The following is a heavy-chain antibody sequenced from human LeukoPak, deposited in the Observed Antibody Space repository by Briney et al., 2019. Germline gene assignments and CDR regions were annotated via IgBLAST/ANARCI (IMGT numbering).Heavy chain of an antibody. CDR1: GFTFSSYG. CDR3: AKVYYDILTGYPRGHDAFDI. D-gene: IGHD3-9*01. V-gene: IGHV3-33*06. J-gene: IGHJ3*02. Sequence: AGGSLRLSCAASGFTFSSYGMHWVRQAPGKGLEWVAVIWYDGSNKYYADSVKGRFTISRDNSKNTLYLQMNSLRAEDTAVYYCAKVYYDILTGYPRGHDAFDIWGQGTMVTVSS. CDR2: IWYDGSNK.